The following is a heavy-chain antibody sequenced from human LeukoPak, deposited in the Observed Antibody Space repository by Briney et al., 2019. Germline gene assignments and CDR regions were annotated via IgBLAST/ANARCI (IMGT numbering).Heavy chain of an antibody. CDR1: GFTFNSYW. Sequence: GGSLRLSCVASGFTFNSYWMHWVRQVPGKGPMWVSRIHSDGSSTSYADSVRGRFTISRDNAKNTLYLQMDSLRDEDTAVYYCARVRFGDYEPEGYFDLWGRGTLVIVPS. J-gene: IGHJ2*01. D-gene: IGHD4-17*01. V-gene: IGHV3-74*01. CDR2: IHSDGSST. CDR3: ARVRFGDYEPEGYFDL.